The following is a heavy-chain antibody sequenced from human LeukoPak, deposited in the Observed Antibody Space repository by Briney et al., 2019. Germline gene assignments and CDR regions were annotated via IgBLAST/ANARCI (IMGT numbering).Heavy chain of an antibody. D-gene: IGHD2-15*01. Sequence: ASVKVSCKASGGTFSSYAISWVRQAPGQGLEWMGRINPSGGSTSYAQKFQGRVTMTRDTSTSTVYMELSSLRSEDTAVYYCARASGPLNIVVVYYFDYWGQGTLVTVSS. J-gene: IGHJ4*02. V-gene: IGHV1-46*01. CDR1: GGTFSSYA. CDR2: INPSGGST. CDR3: ARASGPLNIVVVYYFDY.